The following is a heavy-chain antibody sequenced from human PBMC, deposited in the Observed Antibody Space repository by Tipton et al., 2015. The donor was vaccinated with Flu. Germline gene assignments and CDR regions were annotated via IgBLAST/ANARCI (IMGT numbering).Heavy chain of an antibody. V-gene: IGHV4-39*07. CDR1: GASISSRSYY. CDR2: IYSSGST. D-gene: IGHD6-19*01. J-gene: IGHJ1*01. CDR3: AREKDSSGSDYSQH. Sequence: TLSLTCTVSGASISSRSYYWGWIRQPPGKGLEWIGCIYSSGSTYYNPSLKSRVTISLDTSKNQFSLKLSSVTAADTAVYYCAREKDSSGSDYSQHWGQGTLVTVSS.